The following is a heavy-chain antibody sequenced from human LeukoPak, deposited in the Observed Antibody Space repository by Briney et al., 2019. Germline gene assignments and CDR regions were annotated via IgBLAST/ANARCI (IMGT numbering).Heavy chain of an antibody. D-gene: IGHD4-17*01. CDR3: ARAPFDYGDYGGAFDF. Sequence: SETLSLTCSVSGASIRHYYWSWLRQTPGKGLEWLGYFSYSGGTNYNPSLQSRVTMSVDTAKNQFSLKLTSLTAADTAIYYCARAPFDYGDYGGAFDFWGQGTTVAVSA. CDR1: GASIRHYY. CDR2: FSYSGGT. V-gene: IGHV4-59*01. J-gene: IGHJ3*01.